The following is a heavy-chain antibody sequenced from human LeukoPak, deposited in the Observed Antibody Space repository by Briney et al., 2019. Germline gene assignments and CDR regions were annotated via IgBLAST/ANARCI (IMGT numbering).Heavy chain of an antibody. D-gene: IGHD5-12*01. CDR3: ARLSGYDWESFYDY. J-gene: IGHJ4*02. Sequence: SETLSLTCAVYGGSFSGYYWSWIRQPPGKGLEWIGEINHSGSTNYSPSLKSRVTISVDTSKNQFSLKLSSVTAADTAVYYCARLSGYDWESFYDYWGQGTLVTASS. CDR2: INHSGST. CDR1: GGSFSGYY. V-gene: IGHV4-34*01.